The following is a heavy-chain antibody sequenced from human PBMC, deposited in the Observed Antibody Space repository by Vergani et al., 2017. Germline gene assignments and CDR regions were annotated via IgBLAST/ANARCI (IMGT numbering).Heavy chain of an antibody. V-gene: IGHV1-18*04. Sequence: QVQLVQSGAEVKKPGASVKVSCKASGYTFTSYGISWVRQAPGQGLEWMGWISAYNGNTNYAQKIQGRVTMTTDTSTSTAYMELRSLRSDDTAVYYCAMDRGGSYDFWSCYYNPDRRDNNYYGMDVWGQGTTVTVSS. D-gene: IGHD3-3*01. CDR3: AMDRGGSYDFWSCYYNPDRRDNNYYGMDV. J-gene: IGHJ6*02. CDR1: GYTFTSYG. CDR2: ISAYNGNT.